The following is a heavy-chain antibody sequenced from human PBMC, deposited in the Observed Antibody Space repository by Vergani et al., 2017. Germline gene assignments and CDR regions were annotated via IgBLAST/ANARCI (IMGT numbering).Heavy chain of an antibody. Sequence: QVQLVQSGAEVKKPGASVKVSCKASGYTFSTYGISWVRQAPGQGLEWMGWISAYNGNTNYPEKFQGRLTMTTDTSTRTAYMELRSLRSDDTAVYYCARDTSRGDYYDSSGYYYYFDYWGQGTLVTVSS. J-gene: IGHJ4*02. CDR2: ISAYNGNT. V-gene: IGHV1-18*01. D-gene: IGHD3-22*01. CDR1: GYTFSTYG. CDR3: ARDTSRGDYYDSSGYYYYFDY.